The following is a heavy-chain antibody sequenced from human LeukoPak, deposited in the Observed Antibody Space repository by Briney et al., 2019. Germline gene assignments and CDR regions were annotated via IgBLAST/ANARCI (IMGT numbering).Heavy chain of an antibody. V-gene: IGHV3-15*01. J-gene: IGHJ4*02. CDR3: NTWGVTTISGDDY. Sequence: GGSLRLSCTASGFTFSSYGLNWVRQAPGKGLEWVGRIKTKTDGGTTDYAAPVKGRFTISRDDSKNTLFLQMNSLKSEDTAVYYCNTWGVTTISGDDYWGQGTLVTVSS. CDR2: IKTKTDGGTT. CDR1: GFTFSSYG. D-gene: IGHD5-12*01.